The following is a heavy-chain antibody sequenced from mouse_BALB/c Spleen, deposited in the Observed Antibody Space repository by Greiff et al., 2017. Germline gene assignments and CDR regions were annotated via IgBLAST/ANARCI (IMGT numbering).Heavy chain of an antibody. CDR2: ICSGGST. D-gene: IGHD2-1*01. V-gene: IGHV5-6-5*01. Sequence: EVKLVESGGGLVKPGGSLKLSCAASGFTFSSYAMSWVRQTPEKRLEWVASICSGGSTYYPDSVKGRFTISRDNARNILYLQMSSLRSEDTAMYYCARAYYGNYGFAYWGQGTLVTVSA. J-gene: IGHJ3*01. CDR1: GFTFSSYA. CDR3: ARAYYGNYGFAY.